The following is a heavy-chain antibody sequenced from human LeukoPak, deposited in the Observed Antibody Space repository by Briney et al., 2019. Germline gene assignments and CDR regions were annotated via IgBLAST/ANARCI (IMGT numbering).Heavy chain of an antibody. J-gene: IGHJ4*02. V-gene: IGHV4-34*01. D-gene: IGHD3-16*01. CDR1: GGSFSGYY. CDR3: ARRGRGFDY. CDR2: IDHSGST. Sequence: PSETLSLTCAVYGGSFSGYYWSWIRQPPGKGLEWIGEIDHSGSTNYNPSLKSRVTISVDTSKNQFSLKLSSVTAADTAVYYCARRGRGFDYWGQGTLVTVSS.